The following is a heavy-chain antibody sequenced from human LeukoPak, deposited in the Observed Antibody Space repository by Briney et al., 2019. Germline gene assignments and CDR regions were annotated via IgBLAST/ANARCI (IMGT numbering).Heavy chain of an antibody. J-gene: IGHJ4*02. Sequence: GGSLRLSCASSGFTFSGHGMRWVRQAPGKGLQGVSAISGSGDTTYYADSVKGRFTISRDNSENTLYLQMNSLRAEDTALYFCAKARGFAEFDYWGQGTLVTVSS. CDR2: ISGSGDTT. CDR1: GFTFSGHG. D-gene: IGHD3-10*01. V-gene: IGHV3-23*01. CDR3: AKARGFAEFDY.